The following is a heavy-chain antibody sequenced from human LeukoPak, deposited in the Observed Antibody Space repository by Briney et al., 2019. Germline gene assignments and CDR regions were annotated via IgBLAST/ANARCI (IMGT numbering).Heavy chain of an antibody. CDR1: GFTFSSYA. V-gene: IGHV3-30*04. CDR3: ARDRGITLDDAFDI. D-gene: IGHD3-16*01. J-gene: IGHJ3*02. Sequence: PGGSLRLSCAASGFTFSSYAMHWVRQAPGKGLEGVAVISYDGSNKYYADSVKGRFTISRDNSKNTLYLQMNSLRAEDTAVYYCARDRGITLDDAFDIWGQGTMVTVSS. CDR2: ISYDGSNK.